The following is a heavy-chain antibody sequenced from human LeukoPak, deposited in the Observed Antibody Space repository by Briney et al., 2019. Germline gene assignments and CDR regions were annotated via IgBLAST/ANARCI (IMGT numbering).Heavy chain of an antibody. J-gene: IGHJ4*02. V-gene: IGHV3-23*01. CDR3: AKDMEDIVATDRVDY. CDR1: GFTFSSYA. CDR2: INGSGGST. D-gene: IGHD5-12*01. Sequence: PGGSLRLSCAASGFTFSSYAMSWVRQAPGKGLEWVSAINGSGGSTYYADSVKGRFTISRDNSKNTLYLQMNSLRAEDTAVYYCAKDMEDIVATDRVDYWGQGTLVTVSS.